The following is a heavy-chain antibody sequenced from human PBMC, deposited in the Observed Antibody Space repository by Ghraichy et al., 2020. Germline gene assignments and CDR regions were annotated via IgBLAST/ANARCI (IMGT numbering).Heavy chain of an antibody. CDR3: AVGGYSRDYYYYHGMDV. J-gene: IGHJ6*02. CDR2: TYYKSRRYY. Sequence: SETLSLTCGISGDSISSDNAAWNWIRQSPSRGLEWLGRTYYKSRRYYDYAVSVKSRILISVDTSKNQFSLHLESVTPEDTAVYYCAVGGYSRDYYYYHGMDVWGQGTTVTVSS. D-gene: IGHD4-11*01. CDR1: GDSISSDNAA. V-gene: IGHV6-1*01.